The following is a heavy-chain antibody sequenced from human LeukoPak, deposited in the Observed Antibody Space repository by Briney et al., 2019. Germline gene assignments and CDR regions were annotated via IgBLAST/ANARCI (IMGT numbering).Heavy chain of an antibody. CDR2: ISGSGGNT. Sequence: PGGSLRLSCAASGFTLSSYAMSWVRQAPGKGLEWVSSISGSGGNTYYADSVKGRFTISRDNSKNTLFLQINSLRAEDRAVYYCAKGLHQFDYWGQGTLVTVSS. CDR3: AKGLHQFDY. V-gene: IGHV3-23*01. J-gene: IGHJ4*02. D-gene: IGHD5-12*01. CDR1: GFTLSSYA.